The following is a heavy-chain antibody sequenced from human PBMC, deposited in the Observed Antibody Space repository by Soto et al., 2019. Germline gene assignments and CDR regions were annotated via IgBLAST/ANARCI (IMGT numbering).Heavy chain of an antibody. J-gene: IGHJ4*02. D-gene: IGHD3-22*01. Sequence: HPGGSLRLSCAASGFTFSSYAMSWVRQAPGKGLEWVSAISGSGGSTYYADSVKGRFTISRDNSKNTLYLQMNSLRAEDTAVYYCAKIPSGYYASRFDYWGQGTLVTVSS. CDR3: AKIPSGYYASRFDY. CDR1: GFTFSSYA. CDR2: ISGSGGST. V-gene: IGHV3-23*01.